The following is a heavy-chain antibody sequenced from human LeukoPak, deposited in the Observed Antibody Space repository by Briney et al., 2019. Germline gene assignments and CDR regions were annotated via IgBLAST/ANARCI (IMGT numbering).Heavy chain of an antibody. CDR3: ARDSPLRGNGGDY. Sequence: GGSLRLSCAASGFTFSSYDMNWVRQAPGKGLEWVSYISSSGSTIYYADSVKGRFTISRDNAKNSLYLQLNSLRAEDTAVYYCARDSPLRGNGGDYWGQGTLVTVFS. D-gene: IGHD2-8*01. CDR1: GFTFSSYD. V-gene: IGHV3-48*03. J-gene: IGHJ4*02. CDR2: ISSSGSTI.